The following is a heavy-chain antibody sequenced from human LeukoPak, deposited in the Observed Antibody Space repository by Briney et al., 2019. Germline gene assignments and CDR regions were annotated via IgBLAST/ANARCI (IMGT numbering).Heavy chain of an antibody. Sequence: ASVKVSCKTSGYAITSHLMHWVRQAPGQGLEWVGTIHPDGETTTYGQKFQGRVTMTCDTSTSTVYMDLSSLRSEDTAVYYCAREAIAAGKNFDYWGQGTQVTVAS. J-gene: IGHJ4*02. V-gene: IGHV1-46*01. CDR3: AREAIAAGKNFDY. CDR2: IHPDGETT. D-gene: IGHD6-25*01. CDR1: GYAITSHL.